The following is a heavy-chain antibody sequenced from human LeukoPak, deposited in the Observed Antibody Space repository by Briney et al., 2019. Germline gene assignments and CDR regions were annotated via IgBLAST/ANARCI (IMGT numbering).Heavy chain of an antibody. V-gene: IGHV1-46*01. J-gene: IGHJ1*01. CDR2: ITPIGGNA. D-gene: IGHD3-22*01. CDR1: GYIFTNFY. CDR3: ARDRGYYYDSSGSPRYFQH. Sequence: ASVKVSCKASGYIFTNFYMHWVRRAPGQGLEWMGIITPIGGNAMYAQKFQGRVTMTRDTSTSTAYMELRSLRSDDTAVYYCARDRGYYYDSSGSPRYFQHWGQGTLVTVSS.